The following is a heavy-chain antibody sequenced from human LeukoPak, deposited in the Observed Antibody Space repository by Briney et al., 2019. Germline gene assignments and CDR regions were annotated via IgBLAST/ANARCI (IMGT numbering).Heavy chain of an antibody. V-gene: IGHV4-39*07. CDR1: GFIFSSYA. D-gene: IGHD2-2*01. CDR3: ARDAGHQLSRRYYYAMDV. Sequence: AGGSLRLSCAASGFIFSSYAMSWVRQPPGKGLEWIGSIYYSGSTYYNPTLKSRVTISVDTSKNQFSLKLSSVTAADTAVYYCARDAGHQLSRRYYYAMDVWGQGTTVTVSS. CDR2: IYYSGST. J-gene: IGHJ6*02.